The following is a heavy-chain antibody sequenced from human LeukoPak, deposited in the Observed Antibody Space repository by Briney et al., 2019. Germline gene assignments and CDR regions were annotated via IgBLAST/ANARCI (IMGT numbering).Heavy chain of an antibody. V-gene: IGHV3-23*01. CDR2: ISGSGGST. CDR3: AKASYYDSSGYYPFDY. D-gene: IGHD3-22*01. J-gene: IGHJ4*02. CDR1: GFTFSSYG. Sequence: GGSLRLSCAASGFTFSSYGMNWVRQAPGKGLEWVSAISGSGGSTYYPDSVKGRSTISRDNSKNTLYLQMNSLRAEDTAVYYCAKASYYDSSGYYPFDYWGQGTLVTVSS.